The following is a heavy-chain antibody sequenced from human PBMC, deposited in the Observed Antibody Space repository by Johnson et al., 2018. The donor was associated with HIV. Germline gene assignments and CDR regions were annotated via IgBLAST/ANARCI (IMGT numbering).Heavy chain of an antibody. CDR3: AKDLLSSTLAPFDI. CDR2: ISWNSGSI. D-gene: IGHD6-13*01. J-gene: IGHJ3*02. Sequence: VQLVESGGGLVRPGGSLRLSCAASGFTFDDFAMHWVRQVPGKGLEWVSGISWNSGSIGYADYVKGRFTISRDNAKNSLYLQMNSLRAEDTALYYCAKDLLSSTLAPFDIWGQGTMVTVSS. CDR1: GFTFDDFA. V-gene: IGHV3-9*01.